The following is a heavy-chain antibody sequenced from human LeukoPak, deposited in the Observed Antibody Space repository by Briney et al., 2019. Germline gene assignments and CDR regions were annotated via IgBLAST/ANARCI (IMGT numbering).Heavy chain of an antibody. CDR1: GFTFSNYW. CDR2: ISSSSSYI. CDR3: ARGSQTAFDI. V-gene: IGHV3-21*01. J-gene: IGHJ3*02. Sequence: PGGSLRLSCAASGFTFSNYWMHWVRQAPGKGLEWVSSISSSSSYIYYADSVKGRFTISRDNAKNSLYLQMNSLRAEDTAVYYCARGSQTAFDIWGQGTMVTVSS.